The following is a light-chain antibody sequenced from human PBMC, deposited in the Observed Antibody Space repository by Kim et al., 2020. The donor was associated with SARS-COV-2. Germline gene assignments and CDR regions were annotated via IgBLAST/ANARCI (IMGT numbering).Light chain of an antibody. CDR3: SSYAGSNNLV. Sequence: GHSVTISCTGTSSDVGGYNHVTWYQQHPGKAPELMIYEVSKRPSGVPDRFSGSKSGNTASLTVSGLQAEDEADYYCSSYAGSNNLVFGGGTQLTVL. CDR2: EVS. CDR1: SSDVGGYNH. V-gene: IGLV2-8*01. J-gene: IGLJ3*02.